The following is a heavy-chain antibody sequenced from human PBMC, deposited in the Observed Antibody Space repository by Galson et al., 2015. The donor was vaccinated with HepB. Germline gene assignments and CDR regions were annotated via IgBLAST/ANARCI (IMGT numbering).Heavy chain of an antibody. CDR1: GGTFSSYA. Sequence: SVKVSCKASGGTFSSYAISWVRQAPGQGLEWMGGIIPIFGTANYAQKFQGRATITADESTSTAYMELSSLRSEDTAVYYCATTGTLRYYFDYWGQGTLVTVSS. V-gene: IGHV1-69*13. CDR3: ATTGTLRYYFDY. J-gene: IGHJ4*02. CDR2: IIPIFGTA. D-gene: IGHD4-17*01.